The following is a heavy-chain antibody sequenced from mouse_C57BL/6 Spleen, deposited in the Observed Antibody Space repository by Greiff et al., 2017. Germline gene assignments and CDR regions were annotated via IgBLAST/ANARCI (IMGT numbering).Heavy chain of an antibody. D-gene: IGHD1-1*01. CDR2: INPSSGYT. CDR3: ARGIAYNYGSSGDYFDY. CDR1: GYTFTSYT. V-gene: IGHV1-4*01. Sequence: QVQLKQSGAELARPGASVKMSCKASGYTFTSYTMHWVKQRPGQGLEWIGYINPSSGYTKYNQKFKDKATLTADKSSSTAYMQLSSLKSEDASVYYCARGIAYNYGSSGDYFDYWGQGTTLSVSS. J-gene: IGHJ2*01.